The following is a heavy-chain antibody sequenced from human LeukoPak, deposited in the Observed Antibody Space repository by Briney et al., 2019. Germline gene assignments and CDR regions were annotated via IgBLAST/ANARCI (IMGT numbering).Heavy chain of an antibody. J-gene: IGHJ5*02. CDR2: IYYSGST. CDR3: ARAAYRFGESGFDP. D-gene: IGHD3-10*01. V-gene: IGHV4-30-4*08. CDR1: GGSISSSSYY. Sequence: PSETLSLTCTVSGGSISSSSYYWGWIRQPPGKGLEWIGYIYYSGSTYYNPSLKSRVTISVDTSKNQFSLKLSSVTAADTAVYYCARAAYRFGESGFDPWGQGTLVTVSS.